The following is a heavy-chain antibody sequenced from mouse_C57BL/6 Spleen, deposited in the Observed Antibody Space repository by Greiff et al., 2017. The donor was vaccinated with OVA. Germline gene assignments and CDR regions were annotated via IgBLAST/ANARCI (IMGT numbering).Heavy chain of an antibody. Sequence: QVQLQQPGAELVKPGASVKMSCKASGYTFTSYWITWVKQRPGQGLEWIGDIYPGSGSTNYNEKFKSKATLTVDTSSSTAYMQLSSLTSEDSAVYDCARLNGNYDWFAYWGQGTLVTVSA. CDR3: ARLNGNYDWFAY. CDR2: IYPGSGST. CDR1: GYTFTSYW. V-gene: IGHV1-55*01. D-gene: IGHD2-1*01. J-gene: IGHJ3*01.